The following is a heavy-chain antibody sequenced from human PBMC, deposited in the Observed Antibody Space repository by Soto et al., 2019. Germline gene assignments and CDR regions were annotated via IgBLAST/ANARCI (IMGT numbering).Heavy chain of an antibody. CDR3: ARESRGSCHDY. D-gene: IGHD2-2*01. V-gene: IGHV1-18*01. CDR2: ISAYNGNT. J-gene: IGHJ4*02. CDR1: GYTFPSYG. Sequence: QVQLVQSGAEVKKPGASVKFSCKASGYTFPSYGISWVRQAPGQGLEWMGWISAYNGNTNYAQKLQGRVNMTTDKSTSTDYMELRSLRSDDTAVDYCARESRGSCHDYWGQGTLVTVSS.